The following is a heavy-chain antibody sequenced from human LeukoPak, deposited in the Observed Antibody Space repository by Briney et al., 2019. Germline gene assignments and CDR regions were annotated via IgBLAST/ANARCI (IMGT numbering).Heavy chain of an antibody. D-gene: IGHD6-19*01. CDR1: GFTFSSCA. V-gene: IGHV3-23*01. Sequence: PGGSLRLSCAASGFTFSSCAMTWVCQAPGKGLEWVSGISGSGGCTYYADSVKGRFTISRDNSKNTLYLQMNSLRAEDTAVYYCAKGSYSSGWYESDYWGQGTLVTV. CDR2: ISGSGGCT. CDR3: AKGSYSSGWYESDY. J-gene: IGHJ4*02.